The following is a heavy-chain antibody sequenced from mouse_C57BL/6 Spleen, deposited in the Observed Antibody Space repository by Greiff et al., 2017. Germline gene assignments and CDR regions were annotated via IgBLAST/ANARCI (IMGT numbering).Heavy chain of an antibody. J-gene: IGHJ4*01. V-gene: IGHV1-69*01. CDR3: AREGVYGSSPMDY. Sequence: VQLQQPGAELVMPGASVTLSCKASGYTFTSYWMHWVKQRPGQGLEWIGEIDPSDSYTNYNQKFKGKSTLTVDKSSSTAYMQLSSLTSEDSAVYYCAREGVYGSSPMDYWGQGTSVTVSS. D-gene: IGHD1-1*01. CDR2: IDPSDSYT. CDR1: GYTFTSYW.